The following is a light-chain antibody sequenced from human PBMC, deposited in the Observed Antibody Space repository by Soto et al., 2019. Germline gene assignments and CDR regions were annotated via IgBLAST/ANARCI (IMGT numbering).Light chain of an antibody. CDR1: SGSIANNY. CDR2: ESK. CDR3: QSYDSSFVV. Sequence: NFMLTQPHPVSESPGKTVTISCTRSSGSIANNYVQWYQQRPGSAPTAVIYESKQRPSGVPDRFSGSTDGSSNSASLTISGLQTEDEADYYCQSYDSSFVVFGGGTKLTVL. V-gene: IGLV6-57*04. J-gene: IGLJ2*01.